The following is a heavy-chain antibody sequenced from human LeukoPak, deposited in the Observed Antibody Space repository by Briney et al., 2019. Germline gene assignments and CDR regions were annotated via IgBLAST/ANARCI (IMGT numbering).Heavy chain of an antibody. Sequence: GGSLRLSCAASGFTVSRNYMSWVRQAPGKGLEWVSVSYSGGDTYYPDSVKGRFTVSRDNPRNTVYLLMNSLRAEDTAVYFCARSPVLDRNDWSFADWGQGTLVTVSS. D-gene: IGHD1-1*01. V-gene: IGHV3-53*01. CDR2: SYSGGDT. CDR3: ARSPVLDRNDWSFAD. CDR1: GFTVSRNY. J-gene: IGHJ4*02.